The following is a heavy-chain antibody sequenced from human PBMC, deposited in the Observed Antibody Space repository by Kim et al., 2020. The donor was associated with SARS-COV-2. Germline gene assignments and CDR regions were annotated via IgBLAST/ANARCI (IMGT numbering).Heavy chain of an antibody. CDR1: GDSVSSNSAA. V-gene: IGHV6-1*01. Sequence: SQTLSLTCASSGDSVSSNSAAWNWIRQSPSRGLEWLGRTYYRSMWYNDYAASVKGRITINPDTSKNQFSLQLNSVTPEDTAVYYCARDSGWFGDLKNWFDPWSQGTLVTVSA. J-gene: IGHJ5*02. CDR2: TYYRSMWYN. D-gene: IGHD3-10*01. CDR3: ARDSGWFGDLKNWFDP.